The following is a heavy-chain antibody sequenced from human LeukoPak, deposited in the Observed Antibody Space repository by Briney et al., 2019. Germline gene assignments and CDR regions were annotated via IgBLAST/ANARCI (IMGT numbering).Heavy chain of an antibody. CDR3: AREKPTIAAAGPDAFDI. CDR2: IYPGDSDT. D-gene: IGHD6-13*01. CDR1: GYSFTSYW. V-gene: IGHV5-51*01. J-gene: IGHJ3*02. Sequence: GESLKISCKGSGYSFTSYWIGWVRQMPGKGLEWMGIIYPGDSDTRYSPSFQGQATISADKSVSTAYLQWSSLKASDTAMYYCAREKPTIAAAGPDAFDIWGQGTMVTVSS.